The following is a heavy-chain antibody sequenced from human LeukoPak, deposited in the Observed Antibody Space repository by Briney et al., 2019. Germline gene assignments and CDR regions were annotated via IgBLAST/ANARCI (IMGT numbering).Heavy chain of an antibody. V-gene: IGHV4-30-4*01. CDR1: SGSIRNYY. CDR2: IYYSGST. CDR3: ARARGFNWFDP. J-gene: IGHJ5*02. Sequence: SETLSLTCTVSSGSIRNYYFSWIRQPPGKGLEWIGYIYYSGSTYYNPSLKSRVTISVDTSKNQFSLKLSSVTAADTAVYYCARARGFNWFDPWGQGTLVTVSS.